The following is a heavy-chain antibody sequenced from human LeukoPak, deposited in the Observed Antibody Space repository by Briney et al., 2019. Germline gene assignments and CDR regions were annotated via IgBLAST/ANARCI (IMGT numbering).Heavy chain of an antibody. CDR2: IYFSGST. D-gene: IGHD6-6*01. Sequence: SETLSLTCTVSGGSISSYFWSWIRQPPGKGLEWIGHIYFSGSTNYNPSLKSRVTISLDTSKNQFSLKLSSVTAADTDVYYCARLRSSSSYYMDVWGKGTTVTVSS. J-gene: IGHJ6*03. CDR1: GGSISSYF. V-gene: IGHV4-59*01. CDR3: ARLRSSSSYYMDV.